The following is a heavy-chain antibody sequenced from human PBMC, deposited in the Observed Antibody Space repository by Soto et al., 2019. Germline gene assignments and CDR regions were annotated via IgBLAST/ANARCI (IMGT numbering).Heavy chain of an antibody. D-gene: IGHD6-13*01. CDR1: GGSISSSNW. J-gene: IGHJ4*02. Sequence: QVQLQESGPGLVKPSGTLSLTCAVSGGSISSSNWWSWVRQPPGKGLEWIGEIYHSGSTNYNPSLKSRVTISVDKSKNQFSLKLSSVTAADTAVYYCARVPFDSSENFKYSSSWYDASDYWGQGTLVTVSS. V-gene: IGHV4-4*02. CDR3: ARVPFDSSENFKYSSSWYDASDY. CDR2: IYHSGST.